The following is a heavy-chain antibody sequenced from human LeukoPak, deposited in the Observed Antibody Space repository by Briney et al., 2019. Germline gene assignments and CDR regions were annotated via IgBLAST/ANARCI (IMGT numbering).Heavy chain of an antibody. CDR2: IILILGIA. CDR3: ARGRDDGYNSVDY. D-gene: IGHD5-24*01. Sequence: SVKVSCKAPGGTFSSYAISWVRQALGQGLEWMGRIILILGIANYAQKFQGRVTITADKSTSTAYMELSSLRSEDTAVYYCARGRDDGYNSVDYWGQGTLVTVSS. J-gene: IGHJ4*02. V-gene: IGHV1-69*04. CDR1: GGTFSSYA.